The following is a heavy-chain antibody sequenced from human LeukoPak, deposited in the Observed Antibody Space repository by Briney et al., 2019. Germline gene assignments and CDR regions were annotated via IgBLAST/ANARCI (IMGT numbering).Heavy chain of an antibody. CDR3: ARDLVEYSSSAGDY. Sequence: GGSLRLFCAASVFTFSSYRMRWPPHSPGKAVEGVANIKQYGSEKYCVHSVTGRYTISRDNEKNSLSQNINSLRAEGSAVYYCARDLVEYSSSAGDYWGHGTLVTVSS. V-gene: IGHV3-7*01. J-gene: IGHJ4*01. D-gene: IGHD6-6*01. CDR2: IKQYGSEK. CDR1: VFTFSSYR.